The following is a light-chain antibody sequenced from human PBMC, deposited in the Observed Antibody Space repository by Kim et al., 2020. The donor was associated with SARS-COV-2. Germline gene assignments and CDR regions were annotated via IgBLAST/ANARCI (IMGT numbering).Light chain of an antibody. V-gene: IGLV3-1*01. CDR2: QDT. Sequence: SPGQTVTITCSGHKLGNKYVSWYHQKPGQSPVLVIYQDTKRPSGIPERFSGSNSGNTATLTISGTQTMDEGDYYCQAWDSSTNVVFGGGTQLTVL. CDR1: KLGNKY. CDR3: QAWDSSTNVV. J-gene: IGLJ3*02.